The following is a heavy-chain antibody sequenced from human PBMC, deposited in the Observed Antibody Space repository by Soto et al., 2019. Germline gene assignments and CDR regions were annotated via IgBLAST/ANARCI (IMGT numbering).Heavy chain of an antibody. Sequence: SETLSLTSTVSGGSISSYYWSWIRQPPGKGLEWIGYIYYSGSSNYNPSLKSRVNISVDTSKDQFSLKLSSVTAADTAVYYCASHIVTYYSDSSGYYGYFQHWGQGTLVTVSS. V-gene: IGHV4-59*01. CDR2: IYYSGSS. CDR1: GGSISSYY. D-gene: IGHD3-22*01. CDR3: ASHIVTYYSDSSGYYGYFQH. J-gene: IGHJ1*01.